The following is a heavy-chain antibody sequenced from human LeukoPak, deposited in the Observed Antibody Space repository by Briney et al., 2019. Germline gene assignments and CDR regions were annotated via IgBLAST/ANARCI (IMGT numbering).Heavy chain of an antibody. J-gene: IGHJ4*02. CDR3: AKDSMRYYDSSGYYLDY. D-gene: IGHD3-22*01. CDR1: GFTFSTYA. V-gene: IGHV3-23*01. CDR2: ISGSGGST. Sequence: GGSLGLSCAASGFTFSTYAMSWVRQAPGKGLKWVSVISGSGGSTYHADSVKGRFTITRDNSKNTLYLQMNSLRAEDTAVYYCAKDSMRYYDSSGYYLDYWGQGTLVTVSS.